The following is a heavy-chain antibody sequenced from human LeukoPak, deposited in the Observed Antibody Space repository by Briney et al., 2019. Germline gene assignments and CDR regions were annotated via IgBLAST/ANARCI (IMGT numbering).Heavy chain of an antibody. Sequence: ASVKVSCKASGYTFTIYYMHWVRQAPGQGLEWMGMINPSGGSTSYAQKFQGRVTMTRDTSTSTVYMELSSLRSEDTAAYYCARERRLNYYGSGPARWFDPWGQGTLVTVSS. J-gene: IGHJ5*02. V-gene: IGHV1-46*01. D-gene: IGHD3-10*01. CDR2: INPSGGST. CDR3: ARERRLNYYGSGPARWFDP. CDR1: GYTFTIYY.